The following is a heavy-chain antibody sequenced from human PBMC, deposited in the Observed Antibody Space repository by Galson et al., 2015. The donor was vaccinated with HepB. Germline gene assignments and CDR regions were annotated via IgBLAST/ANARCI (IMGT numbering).Heavy chain of an antibody. Sequence: SLRLSCAASRFTFSSYWMNWVRQAPGKGLEWVANINQDGSEKYYMDSVKGRFTISRDNAKNSLYLQMNSLRAEDTAVYYCAKGIYSGSYLYYFDYWGQGTLVTVSS. J-gene: IGHJ4*02. CDR2: INQDGSEK. CDR3: AKGIYSGSYLYYFDY. CDR1: RFTFSSYW. D-gene: IGHD1-26*01. V-gene: IGHV3-7*01.